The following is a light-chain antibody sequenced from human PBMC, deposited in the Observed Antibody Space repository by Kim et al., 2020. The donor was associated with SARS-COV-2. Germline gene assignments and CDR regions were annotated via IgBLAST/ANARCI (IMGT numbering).Light chain of an antibody. Sequence: TSGGDRINITCRARQGIKNYLAWFQKRPGRAAASLIYGASNLQSGVTSKFSGSVFGTDFTLTIPNLQPGDFAAYYCQRYNGYPYTFGQGTKVEI. CDR2: GAS. J-gene: IGKJ2*01. CDR1: QGIKNY. CDR3: QRYNGYPYT. V-gene: IGKV1-16*02.